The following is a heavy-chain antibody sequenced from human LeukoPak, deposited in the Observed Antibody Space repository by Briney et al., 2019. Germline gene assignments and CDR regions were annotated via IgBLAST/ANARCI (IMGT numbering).Heavy chain of an antibody. CDR1: GGSISSYY. Sequence: SGTLSLTCTVSGGSISSYYWSWIRQPPGKGLEWIGYIYYSGSTNYNPSLKSRVTISVDTSKNQFSLKLSSVTAADTAVYYCARVTVTTIYYYYYYMDVWGKGTTVTVSS. J-gene: IGHJ6*03. V-gene: IGHV4-59*01. D-gene: IGHD4-17*01. CDR2: IYYSGST. CDR3: ARVTVTTIYYYYYYMDV.